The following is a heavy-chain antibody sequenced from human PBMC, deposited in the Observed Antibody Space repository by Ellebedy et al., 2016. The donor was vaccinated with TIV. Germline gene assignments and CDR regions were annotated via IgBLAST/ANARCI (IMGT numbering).Heavy chain of an antibody. Sequence: ASVKVSCXPSRNTFRDSFFHWVRQAPGQGLEWMGWISAYNGNTNYAQKLQGRVTMTRNTSISTAYMELSSLRSEDTAVYYCARRGTYYDILTGYYMGDAFDIWGQGTMVTVSS. CDR2: ISAYNGNT. CDR3: ARRGTYYDILTGYYMGDAFDI. CDR1: RNTFRDSF. V-gene: IGHV1-8*02. D-gene: IGHD3-9*01. J-gene: IGHJ3*02.